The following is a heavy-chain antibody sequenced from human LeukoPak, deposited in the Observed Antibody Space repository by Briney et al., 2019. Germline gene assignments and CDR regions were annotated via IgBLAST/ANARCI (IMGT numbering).Heavy chain of an antibody. Sequence: GGSLRLSCAASGFYFSSYWMSWVRQTPGKGLEWVSAITNSGDATYYADSVKGRFTISRDNSKNTLFLQMNSLRAEDTAVYFCAKDARRSSGWWFFDHWGQGTLVTVSS. D-gene: IGHD6-19*01. J-gene: IGHJ4*02. CDR1: GFYFSSYW. CDR3: AKDARRSSGWWFFDH. V-gene: IGHV3-23*01. CDR2: ITNSGDAT.